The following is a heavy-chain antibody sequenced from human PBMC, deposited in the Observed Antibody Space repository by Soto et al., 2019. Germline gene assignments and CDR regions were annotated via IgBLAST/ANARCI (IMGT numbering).Heavy chain of an antibody. CDR2: ISWDGGST. J-gene: IGHJ4*02. Sequence: GGSLRLSCAASGFTFDDYTMHWVRQAPGKGLEWVSLISWDGGSTYYADSVKGRFTISRDNSKNSLYLQMNSLRTEDTALYYCAKDGAAAAGTSRRGGLRTHGFDYWGQGTLVTVSS. D-gene: IGHD6-13*01. CDR3: AKDGAAAAGTSRRGGLRTHGFDY. V-gene: IGHV3-43*01. CDR1: GFTFDDYT.